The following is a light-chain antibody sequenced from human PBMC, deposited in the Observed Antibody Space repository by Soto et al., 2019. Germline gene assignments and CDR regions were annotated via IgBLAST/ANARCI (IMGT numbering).Light chain of an antibody. Sequence: AIQVTQSPSSLSASVGDRVTVTCRASQGIGSALVWYQQKPGKAPKVLIYDASTLESGVPSRFSGSGHGTDFTLTIDSLQPDDFATYYCQQTYITPYTFGQGTKLEIK. CDR1: QGIGSA. J-gene: IGKJ2*01. CDR2: DAS. CDR3: QQTYITPYT. V-gene: IGKV1-13*02.